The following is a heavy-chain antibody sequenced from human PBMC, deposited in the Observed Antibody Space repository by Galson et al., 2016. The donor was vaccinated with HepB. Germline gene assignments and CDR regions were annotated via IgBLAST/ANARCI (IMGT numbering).Heavy chain of an antibody. Sequence: LLPCSAACGFTINSGMSSAGFPLGPCPKWVSGITRSGGAPHYADFVKGRFTISRDNSKNTLYLYMNNLTAGDTAIYYCGKHGGFDYWGQGALVTVSS. CDR2: ITRSGGAP. V-gene: IGHV3-23*01. CDR1: GFTINSG. D-gene: IGHD3-16*01. CDR3: GKHGGFDY. J-gene: IGHJ4*02.